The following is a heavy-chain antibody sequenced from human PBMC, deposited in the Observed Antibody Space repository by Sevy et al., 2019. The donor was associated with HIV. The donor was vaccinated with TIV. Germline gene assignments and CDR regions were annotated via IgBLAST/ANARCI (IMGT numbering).Heavy chain of an antibody. D-gene: IGHD6-6*01. CDR1: GFSLSNYA. J-gene: IGHJ4*02. CDR2: KTGSAGVT. CDR3: AKGRIPSIGTLGPFDS. Sequence: GESLKTSCAASGFSLSNYAMSWVRQAPGKGLEWISTKTGSAGVTYYADSVKGRFTISRDNSKNTLFLQMNSLRAEDTSLYYCAKGRIPSIGTLGPFDSWGQGTLVTVSS. V-gene: IGHV3-23*01.